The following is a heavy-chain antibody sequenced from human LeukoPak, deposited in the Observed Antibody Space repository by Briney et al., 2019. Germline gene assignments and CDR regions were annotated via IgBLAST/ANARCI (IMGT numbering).Heavy chain of an antibody. CDR2: IKQDGSEK. V-gene: IGHV3-7*01. CDR3: ASGKDYYDSSGYYSYYFDY. D-gene: IGHD3-22*01. CDR1: GFTFSSYW. J-gene: IGHJ4*02. Sequence: PGGSLRLSCAASGFTFSSYWMSWVRQAPGKGLEWVANIKQDGSEKYYVDSVKGRFTISRDNAKNSLYLQMNSLRAEDTAVYYCASGKDYYDSSGYYSYYFDYWGQGTLVTVSS.